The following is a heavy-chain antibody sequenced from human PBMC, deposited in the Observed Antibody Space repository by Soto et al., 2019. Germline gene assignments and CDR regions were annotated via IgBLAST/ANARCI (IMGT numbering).Heavy chain of an antibody. Sequence: ASVKVSCKASGYTFTSYDINWVRQATGQGLEWMGWMNPNSGNTGYAQKFQGRVTMTRNTSISTAYMELSSLRSEDTAVYYCARGAGYDFWSGYLKNWFDPWGQGTLVTVSS. CDR1: GYTFTSYD. V-gene: IGHV1-8*01. J-gene: IGHJ5*02. D-gene: IGHD3-3*01. CDR2: MNPNSGNT. CDR3: ARGAGYDFWSGYLKNWFDP.